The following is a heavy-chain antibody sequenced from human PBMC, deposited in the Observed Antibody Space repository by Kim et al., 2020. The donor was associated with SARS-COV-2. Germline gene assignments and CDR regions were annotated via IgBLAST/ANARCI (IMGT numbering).Heavy chain of an antibody. CDR1: GFTFSDAW. CDR2: IKSKADGGTR. V-gene: IGHV3-15*05. Sequence: GGSLRLSCAASGFTFSDAWMSWVRQAPGKGLEWVGHIKSKADGGTRDYAAPVKGRFTISKDYSKNMLYLQMNSLKTEDTAVYYCTTYVDLPDSWGQGTLV. D-gene: IGHD2-21*01. CDR3: TTYVDLPDS. J-gene: IGHJ1*01.